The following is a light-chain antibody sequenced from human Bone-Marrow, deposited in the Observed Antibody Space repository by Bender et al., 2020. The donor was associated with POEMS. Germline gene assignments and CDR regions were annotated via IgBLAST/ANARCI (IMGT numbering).Light chain of an antibody. CDR2: QDS. CDR3: QAWDTSGSYV. V-gene: IGLV3-1*01. Sequence: VLTQPPSVSGAPGQRVTITCSGDNLGEKYACWYQQKPGQSPVLIMYQDSKRPSGIPERFSGSNSGNTATLTISGTQAMDEADYYCQAWDTSGSYVFGSGTKVTIL. J-gene: IGLJ1*01. CDR1: NLGEKY.